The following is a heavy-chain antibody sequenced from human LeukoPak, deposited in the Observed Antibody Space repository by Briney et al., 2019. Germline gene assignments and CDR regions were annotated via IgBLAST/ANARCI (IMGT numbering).Heavy chain of an antibody. V-gene: IGHV4-59*08. D-gene: IGHD6-19*01. CDR3: ARPISSGRAFDFDY. CDR1: GGSISSYY. CDR2: IYGSGST. J-gene: IGHJ4*02. Sequence: PSETLSLTCTVSGGSISSYYWSWIRQPPGKGLEWIGHIYGSGSTNYNPSLKSRVTLSVDTSKNQFSLKLSSVTAADTAVYYCARPISSGRAFDFDYWGQGTLVTVSS.